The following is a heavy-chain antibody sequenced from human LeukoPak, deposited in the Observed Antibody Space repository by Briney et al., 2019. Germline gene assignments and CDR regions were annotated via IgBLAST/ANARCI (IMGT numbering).Heavy chain of an antibody. V-gene: IGHV1-2*02. CDR1: GYTFTRYY. Sequence: ASVKLPCNASGYTFTRYYMHWVRQAPGQGLEWMGWNNPNSGDTNYAQKFEGSVTMTRDTSSSTAYMELSRLRSDDTAVYLCASLWGLALWFGESHDAFDIWGQGTMVTVSS. D-gene: IGHD3-10*01. CDR3: ASLWGLALWFGESHDAFDI. CDR2: NNPNSGDT. J-gene: IGHJ3*02.